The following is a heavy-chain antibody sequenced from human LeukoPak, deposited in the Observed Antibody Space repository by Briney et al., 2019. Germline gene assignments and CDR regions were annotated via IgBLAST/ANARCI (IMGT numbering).Heavy chain of an antibody. CDR1: GYTFTGYY. Sequence: ASVKVSCKASGYTFTGYYMHWVRQAPGQGLEWMGWINPNSGDTNYAQKFQGRVTMTRDTSISTAYMELSRLRSDDTAVYYCAREHSSSWFGNWFDPWGQGTLVTVSS. CDR3: AREHSSSWFGNWFDP. CDR2: INPNSGDT. V-gene: IGHV1-2*02. D-gene: IGHD6-13*01. J-gene: IGHJ5*02.